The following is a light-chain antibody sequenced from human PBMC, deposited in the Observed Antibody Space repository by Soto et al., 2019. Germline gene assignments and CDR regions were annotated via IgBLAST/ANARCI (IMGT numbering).Light chain of an antibody. CDR3: QPGTDYSWT. J-gene: IGKJ1*01. CDR2: KTS. V-gene: IGKV1-5*03. CDR1: QSLTMW. Sequence: DIHMTQSPSTLSASVGDRVTITCRASQSLTMWLAWYQQKPGKAPNLLIDKTSSLERGVPSRFSGSGSWTDFTLTISSLQPDYVVTADCQPGTDYSWTFGQGTKVEVK.